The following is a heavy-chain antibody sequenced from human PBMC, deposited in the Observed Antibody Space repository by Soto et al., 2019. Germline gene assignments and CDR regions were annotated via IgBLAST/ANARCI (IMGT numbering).Heavy chain of an antibody. CDR2: IYYSGST. Sequence: SETLSLTCTVSGGSISSGDYYWSWIRQPPGKGLEWIGYIYYSGSTYYNPSLKSRVTISVDTSKNQFSLKLSPVTAADTAVYYCARGVYYYDSSGYYVDYWGQGTLVTVSS. CDR1: GGSISSGDYY. CDR3: ARGVYYYDSSGYYVDY. D-gene: IGHD3-22*01. V-gene: IGHV4-30-4*01. J-gene: IGHJ4*02.